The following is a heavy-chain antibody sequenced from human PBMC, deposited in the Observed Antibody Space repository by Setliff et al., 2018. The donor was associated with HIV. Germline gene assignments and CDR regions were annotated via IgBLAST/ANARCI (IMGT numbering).Heavy chain of an antibody. D-gene: IGHD4-17*01. CDR3: ANSVTDASYWYFIH. V-gene: IGHV1-3*01. J-gene: IGHJ2*01. Sequence: ASVKVSCKASGGTFSSYAMHWVRQAPGHSLEWMGFINSGTGNTIYSQKFQGRVTFSRDTSASTAYMELSSLRSEDTAVYYCANSVTDASYWYFIHWGRGSPVTVSS. CDR2: INSGTGNT. CDR1: GGTFSSYA.